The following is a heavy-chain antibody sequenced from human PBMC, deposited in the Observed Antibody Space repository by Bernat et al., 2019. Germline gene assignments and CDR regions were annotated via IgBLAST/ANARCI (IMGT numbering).Heavy chain of an antibody. V-gene: IGHV3-23*01. CDR1: GFTFSDYA. D-gene: IGHD2-15*01. CDR3: AKKSARDCSGGSCDGLNN. Sequence: EVQLLESGGDLEQPGGSLKLSCAASGFTFSDYAMSWVRQAPGKGLEWVSGISGSGTRTYFGDSVKGRFTISRDNSKNTLYLQMNSLRAEDTAVYYCAKKSARDCSGGSCDGLNNWGQGTLVTVSS. J-gene: IGHJ4*02. CDR2: ISGSGTRT.